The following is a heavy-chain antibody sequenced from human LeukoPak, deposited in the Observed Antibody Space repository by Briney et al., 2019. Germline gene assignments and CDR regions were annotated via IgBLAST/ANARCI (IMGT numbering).Heavy chain of an antibody. CDR3: ARDLGVVPAAMGYYYYYMDV. V-gene: IGHV4-4*07. D-gene: IGHD2-2*01. J-gene: IGHJ6*03. Sequence: SETLSLTCTVSGGSISSYYWSRIRQPAGKGLEWIGRIYTSGSTNYNPSLKSRVTMSVDTSKNQFSLKLSSVTAADTAVYYCARDLGVVPAAMGYYYYYMDVWGKGTTVTVSS. CDR2: IYTSGST. CDR1: GGSISSYY.